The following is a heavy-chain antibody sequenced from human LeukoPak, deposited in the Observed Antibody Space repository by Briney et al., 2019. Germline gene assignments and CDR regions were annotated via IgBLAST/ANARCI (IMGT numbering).Heavy chain of an antibody. Sequence: GGSLRLACAGSGFTFSDYAISWVRQAPGKGLEWVSAVSSSGGSTFYADSVKGRFTISRDNSKSTLYLQMNSLRVDDTAVYYCALGDSGYEKFDYWGQGTLVTVSS. CDR2: VSSSGGST. J-gene: IGHJ4*02. D-gene: IGHD5-12*01. CDR1: GFTFSDYA. V-gene: IGHV3-23*01. CDR3: ALGDSGYEKFDY.